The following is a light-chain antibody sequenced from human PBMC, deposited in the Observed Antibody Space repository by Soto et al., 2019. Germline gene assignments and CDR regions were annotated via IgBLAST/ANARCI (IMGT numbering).Light chain of an antibody. CDR3: QQLNSYPRT. CDR1: QGINSY. Sequence: DIQLTQSPSFLSASVGDRVTITCRASQGINSYLAWYQQKPGRTPKLLIHAASTLQSGVPSRFSGSGYGTEFSLTISSLQPEDFATYYCQQLNSYPRTFGQGTKVEIK. J-gene: IGKJ1*01. V-gene: IGKV1-9*01. CDR2: AAS.